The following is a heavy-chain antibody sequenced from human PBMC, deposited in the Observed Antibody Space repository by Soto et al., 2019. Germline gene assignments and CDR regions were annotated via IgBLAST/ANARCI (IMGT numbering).Heavy chain of an antibody. J-gene: IGHJ4*02. CDR3: AKVSYDILTGPGGLIDY. CDR2: ISYDGTSK. V-gene: IGHV3-30*18. D-gene: IGHD3-9*01. CDR1: GFTFSSYV. Sequence: GGSLRLSCAASGFTFSSYVIHWVRQAPGKGLEWVAVISYDGTSKYYAASVKGRFTISRDNSKNTLYLQMNSLRAEDTALYYCAKVSYDILTGPGGLIDYWGQGTLVTVS.